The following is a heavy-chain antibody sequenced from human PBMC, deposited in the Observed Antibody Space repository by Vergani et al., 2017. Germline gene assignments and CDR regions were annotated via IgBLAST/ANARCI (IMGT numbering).Heavy chain of an antibody. CDR3: ARSYYYFWAGHSGPWPSLLQY. Sequence: QVQLQESGPGLVKPSETLSLSCSVSGDSISTFYWNWIRQSPGKGPEWMGYVYKTGSATYNPSLKSRLTISVDTSKDQFSLRLTSVTAADTAVYYCARSYYYFWAGHSGPWPSLLQYWGQGILVTVSS. CDR1: GDSISTFY. J-gene: IGHJ4*02. D-gene: IGHD3-3*01. V-gene: IGHV4-59*01. CDR2: VYKTGSA.